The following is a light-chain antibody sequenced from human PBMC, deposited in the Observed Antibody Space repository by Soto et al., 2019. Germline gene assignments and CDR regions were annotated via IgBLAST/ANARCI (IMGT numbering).Light chain of an antibody. CDR1: QIISGW. CDR2: EAT. J-gene: IGKJ1*01. V-gene: IGKV1-5*03. CDR3: QQYNTYERS. Sequence: DIQMTQSPSSLSASVGDRVTITCRASQIISGWLTWYQQKPGKAPKIMIYEATSLESGVPSRFSGSGSETEFTLAISSLQPDDFATYYCQQYNTYERSFGQGPEVEFK.